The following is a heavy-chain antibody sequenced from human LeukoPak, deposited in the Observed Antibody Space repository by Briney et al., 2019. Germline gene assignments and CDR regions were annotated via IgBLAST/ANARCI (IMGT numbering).Heavy chain of an antibody. V-gene: IGHV4-34*01. D-gene: IGHD3-9*01. CDR3: ARGGDILTGYFNYYYYGMDV. CDR2: INHSGST. J-gene: IGHJ6*04. CDR1: GGSFSGYY. Sequence: PSETLSLTCAVYGGSFSGYYWSWIRQPPGKGLERIGEINHSGSTNYNPSLKSRVTISVDTSKNQFSLKLSSVTAADTAVYYCARGGDILTGYFNYYYYGMDVWGKGTTVTVSS.